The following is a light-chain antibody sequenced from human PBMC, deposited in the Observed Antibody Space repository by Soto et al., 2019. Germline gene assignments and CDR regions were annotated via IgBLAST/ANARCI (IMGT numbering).Light chain of an antibody. CDR3: QSYDISLHNYV. V-gene: IGLV1-40*01. CDR2: GDN. Sequence: QSVLTQPPSVSEAPGQRVSISCTGSTSNIGAPYDVHWYQHLPGTAPKLLIYGDNNRPSGVPDRFSGSKSGTSASLAITRLQAEDEADYYCQSYDISLHNYVFGTGTKVTVL. J-gene: IGLJ1*01. CDR1: TSNIGAPYD.